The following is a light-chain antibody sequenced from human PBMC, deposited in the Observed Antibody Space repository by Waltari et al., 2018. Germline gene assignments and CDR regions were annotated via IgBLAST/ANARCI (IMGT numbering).Light chain of an antibody. CDR1: SPNIGNYI. J-gene: IGLJ2*01. CDR3: ATWDNSLTAVV. CDR2: DKQ. V-gene: IGLV1-51*01. Sequence: QSVLSQPPQVSAPPAQVVTITLYVTSPNIGNYIVPCYRQFPGATPKLLIYDKQKRPSGIPDLFSASNSGTSATLDITGLQVGDEADYYCATWDNSLTAVVFGGGTKLTVL.